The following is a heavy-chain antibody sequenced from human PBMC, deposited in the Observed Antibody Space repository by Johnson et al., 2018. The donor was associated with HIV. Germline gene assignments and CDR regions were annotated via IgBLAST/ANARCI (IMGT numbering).Heavy chain of an antibody. Sequence: QVQLVQSGGGVVQPGGSLRLSCAASGFTFSSYGMHWVRQAPGKGLEWVAFIRYDGSNKYYADSVKGRFTISRENSKTTRYLQMNSLRAEDTAVYYCAKDLFTEREDDAFDIWGQGTMVTVSS. CDR2: IRYDGSNK. CDR3: AKDLFTEREDDAFDI. D-gene: IGHD1-26*01. J-gene: IGHJ3*02. V-gene: IGHV3-30*02. CDR1: GFTFSSYG.